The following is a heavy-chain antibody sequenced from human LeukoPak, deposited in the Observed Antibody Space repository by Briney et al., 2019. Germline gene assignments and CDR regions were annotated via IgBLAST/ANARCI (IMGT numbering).Heavy chain of an antibody. CDR1: GFAFSSYS. D-gene: IGHD6-19*01. Sequence: GGSLRLSCAASGFAFSSYSMNWVRQAPGKGLEWVAVISYDGSNKYYADSVKGRFTISRDNAKNSLYLQMNSLRAEDTALYYCAKGLKQWLVLYYFDYWGQGTLVTVSS. V-gene: IGHV3-30*18. CDR3: AKGLKQWLVLYYFDY. J-gene: IGHJ4*02. CDR2: ISYDGSNK.